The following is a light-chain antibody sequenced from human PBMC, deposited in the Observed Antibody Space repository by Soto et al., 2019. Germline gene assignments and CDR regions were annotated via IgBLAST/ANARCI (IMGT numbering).Light chain of an antibody. V-gene: IGLV2-8*01. J-gene: IGLJ1*01. CDR1: SSDIGGYNS. CDR3: CLYVGGRTYV. Sequence: QSALTQSPSASGSPGQSVTISCTGTSSDIGGYNSVSWYQQHPGKAPKVMIYDVSKRPSGVPDRFSGSKSGNTASLTVSALQAEDEADYYCCLYVGGRTYVFGAGTKVTVL. CDR2: DVS.